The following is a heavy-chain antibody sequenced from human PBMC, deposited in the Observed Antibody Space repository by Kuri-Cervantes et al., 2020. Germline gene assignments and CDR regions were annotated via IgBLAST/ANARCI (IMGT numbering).Heavy chain of an antibody. D-gene: IGHD2-21*02. CDR3: AGAGYQPLLLNDAFDI. V-gene: IGHV1-69*01. CDR2: IIPIFGTA. Sequence: VKVSCKASGGTFSSYAISWVRQAPGQGLEWMGGIIPIFGTANYAQKFQGRVTITADESTSTAYMELSSLRSEDTAVYYCAGAGYQPLLLNDAFDIWGQGTMVTVSS. J-gene: IGHJ3*02. CDR1: GGTFSSYA.